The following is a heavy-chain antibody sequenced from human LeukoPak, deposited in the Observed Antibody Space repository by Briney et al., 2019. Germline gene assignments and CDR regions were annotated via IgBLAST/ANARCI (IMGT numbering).Heavy chain of an antibody. CDR1: GFTFSRYG. V-gene: IGHV3-30*18. Sequence: GGSLRLSCAASGFTFSRYGMYGVCEALGGGREWGVVISYEGSKKYYADSVKGRFTVSRANSKNTLYLQMNSLRDEDTAVYYCAKDNDDLWSGYYSNYYYGMDVWGQGTTVTVSS. J-gene: IGHJ6*02. CDR2: ISYEGSKK. D-gene: IGHD3-3*01. CDR3: AKDNDDLWSGYYSNYYYGMDV.